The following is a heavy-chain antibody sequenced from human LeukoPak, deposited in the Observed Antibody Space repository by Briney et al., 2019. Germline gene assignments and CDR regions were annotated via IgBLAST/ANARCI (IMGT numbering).Heavy chain of an antibody. Sequence: GGSLRLSCAASGFTFSSYAMSWIRQAPGKGLEWISTISSSGGNTYYTNSVKGRFTISRDNSKNTLYLQMNSLKAEDTAVYSCARDPNYGSTWYVNWFDPWGQGTLVTVSS. J-gene: IGHJ5*02. CDR2: ISSSGGNT. V-gene: IGHV3-23*01. CDR3: ARDPNYGSTWYVNWFDP. D-gene: IGHD6-13*01. CDR1: GFTFSSYA.